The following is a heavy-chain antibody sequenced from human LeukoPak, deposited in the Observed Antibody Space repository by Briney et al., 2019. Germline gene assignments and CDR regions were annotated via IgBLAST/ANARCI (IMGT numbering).Heavy chain of an antibody. CDR1: GDTVSSNSAA. Sequence: SQTLSLTCAISGDTVSSNSAAWNWLRQSPSRGLEWLVRTYYRSKWYNDYTVSVKSRITINPDTSKNQFSLQLNSVTPEDTAVYYCARAHSGYAKDYYYGMDVWGQGTTVTVSS. V-gene: IGHV6-1*01. D-gene: IGHD5-12*01. CDR2: TYYRSKWYN. CDR3: ARAHSGYAKDYYYGMDV. J-gene: IGHJ6*02.